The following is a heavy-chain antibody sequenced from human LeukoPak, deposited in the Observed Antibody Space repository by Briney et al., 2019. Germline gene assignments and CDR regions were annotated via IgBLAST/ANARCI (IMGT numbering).Heavy chain of an antibody. CDR1: GFTFGSYS. V-gene: IGHV3-21*01. CDR2: ISSSSSYI. D-gene: IGHD3-22*01. J-gene: IGHJ4*02. CDR3: ARAKGYDSSGYYYSALRY. Sequence: GSLRLSCAASGFTFGSYSMNWVRQAPGKGLEWVSSISSSSSYIYYADSVKGRFTISRDNAKNSLYLQMNSLRAEDTAVYYCARAKGYDSSGYYYSALRYWGQGTLVTVSS.